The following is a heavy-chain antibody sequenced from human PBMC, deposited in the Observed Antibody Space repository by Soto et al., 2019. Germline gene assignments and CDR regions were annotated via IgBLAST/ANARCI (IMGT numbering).Heavy chain of an antibody. D-gene: IGHD3-10*01. J-gene: IGHJ4*02. Sequence: EVQLVESGGGLVKPGGSPRLSCAASGFTFSSYSMNWVRQAPGKGLEWVSSISSSSSYIYYADSVKGRFTISRDNAKNSLYLQMNSLRAEDTAVYYCARGPYYYGSGSYIQPFDYWGQGTLVTVSS. CDR2: ISSSSSYI. CDR3: ARGPYYYGSGSYIQPFDY. V-gene: IGHV3-21*01. CDR1: GFTFSSYS.